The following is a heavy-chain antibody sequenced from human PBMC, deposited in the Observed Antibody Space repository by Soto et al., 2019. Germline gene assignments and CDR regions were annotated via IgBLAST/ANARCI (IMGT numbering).Heavy chain of an antibody. V-gene: IGHV3-23*01. CDR2: ISGSGGST. D-gene: IGHD6-19*01. J-gene: IGHJ5*02. Sequence: EVQLLESGGGLVQPGGSLRLSCAASGFTFSSYAMSWVRQAPGKGLEWVSAISGSGGSTYYAYSEKGRFTISRDNSKNTRYLQLNSLRAEDKAVYYSAKAYRSGWYVTEGNWFDPWGKGTLVTVST. CDR1: GFTFSSYA. CDR3: AKAYRSGWYVTEGNWFDP.